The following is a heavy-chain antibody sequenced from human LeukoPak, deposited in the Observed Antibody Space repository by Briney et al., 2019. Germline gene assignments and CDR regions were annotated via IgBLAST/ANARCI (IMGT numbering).Heavy chain of an antibody. D-gene: IGHD5-18*01. Sequence: GESLKISCKGSGYSFTSYWIGWVRQMPGKGLEWMGIIYPGDSDTRYSTSFQGQVTISADKSISTAYLQWSSLKASDTAMYYCARSGYSYGYEGLSDYWGQGTLVTVSS. CDR1: GYSFTSYW. V-gene: IGHV5-51*01. CDR3: ARSGYSYGYEGLSDY. J-gene: IGHJ4*02. CDR2: IYPGDSDT.